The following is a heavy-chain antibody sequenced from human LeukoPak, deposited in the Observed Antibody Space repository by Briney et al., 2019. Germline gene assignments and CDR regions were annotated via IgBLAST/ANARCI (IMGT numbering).Heavy chain of an antibody. CDR3: ARTILPVKDYGDLLGFFDY. D-gene: IGHD4-17*01. Sequence: GASVKVSCKASGGTFNNYAFSWVRQAPGQGLEWMGGIIPIFDTAHYAQKLQGRVTMTTDTSTSTAYMELRSLRSDDTAVYYCARTILPVKDYGDLLGFFDYWGQGTLVTVSS. V-gene: IGHV1-69*05. CDR2: IIPIFDTA. CDR1: GGTFNNYA. J-gene: IGHJ4*02.